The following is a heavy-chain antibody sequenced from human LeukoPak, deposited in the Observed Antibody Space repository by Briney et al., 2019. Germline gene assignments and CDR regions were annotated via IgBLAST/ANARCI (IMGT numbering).Heavy chain of an antibody. J-gene: IGHJ4*02. CDR1: DGSINSYY. CDR2: IAYSGST. Sequence: PSETLSLTCTVSDGSINSYYWTWVRQSPGKGLEWIGYIAYSGSTNYNPSLQSRVSISTDTSKSQFSLKLSSVTAAGTAVYYCAKGLRYFDYWGQGILVTVSS. D-gene: IGHD4-17*01. CDR3: AKGLRYFDY. V-gene: IGHV4-59*01.